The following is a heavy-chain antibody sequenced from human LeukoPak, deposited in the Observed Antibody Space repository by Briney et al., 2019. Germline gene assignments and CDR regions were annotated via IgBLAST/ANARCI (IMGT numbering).Heavy chain of an antibody. CDR3: ARDGDFWSGEGSDY. Sequence: GGSLRLSCAASGFTFSSYAMSWVRQAPGKGLEWVSSISSSSSYIYYADSVKGRFTISRDNAKNSLYLQMNSLRAEDTAVYYCARDGDFWSGEGSDYWGQGTLVTVSS. CDR1: GFTFSSYA. V-gene: IGHV3-21*01. J-gene: IGHJ4*02. CDR2: ISSSSSYI. D-gene: IGHD3-3*01.